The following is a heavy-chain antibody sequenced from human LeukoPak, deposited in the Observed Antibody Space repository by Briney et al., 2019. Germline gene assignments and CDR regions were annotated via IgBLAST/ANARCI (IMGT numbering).Heavy chain of an antibody. J-gene: IGHJ4*02. Sequence: GSSVKVSCKASGGTSNSHAISWVRQAPGQGLEWRGRIIPNLGTTNRAQNFQDRVTLTADKSTNTAYMELTSLTSDDTAVYYCATTNDGGGYQWGDFFDFWGQGTLGTVSA. D-gene: IGHD3-22*01. CDR1: GGTSNSHA. V-gene: IGHV1-69*04. CDR2: IIPNLGTT. CDR3: ATTNDGGGYQWGDFFDF.